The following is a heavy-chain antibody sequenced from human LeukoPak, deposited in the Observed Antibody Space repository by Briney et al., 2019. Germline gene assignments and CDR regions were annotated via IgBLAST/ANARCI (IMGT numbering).Heavy chain of an antibody. D-gene: IGHD4-17*01. Sequence: SETLSLTCTVSGGSISSYYWSWIRQPPGKGLEWIGCIYYSGSTNYNPSFKSRVTISVDTSKNQFSLKLSSVTAADTAVYYCARVEYGDYYYYYYMDVWGKGTTVTVSS. CDR2: IYYSGST. V-gene: IGHV4-59*01. CDR1: GGSISSYY. CDR3: ARVEYGDYYYYYYMDV. J-gene: IGHJ6*03.